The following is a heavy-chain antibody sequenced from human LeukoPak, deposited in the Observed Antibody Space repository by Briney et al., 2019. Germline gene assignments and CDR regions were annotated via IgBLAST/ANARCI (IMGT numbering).Heavy chain of an antibody. V-gene: IGHV4-61*02. CDR1: GGSISSGSCY. D-gene: IGHD3-3*01. J-gene: IGHJ4*02. Sequence: SETLSLTCTVSGGSISSGSCYWSWIRQPAGKGLEWIGRIYTSGSTNYNPSLKSRVTISVDTSKNQFSLKLSSVTAADTAVYYCARESGYWGQGTLVTVSS. CDR2: IYTSGST. CDR3: ARESGY.